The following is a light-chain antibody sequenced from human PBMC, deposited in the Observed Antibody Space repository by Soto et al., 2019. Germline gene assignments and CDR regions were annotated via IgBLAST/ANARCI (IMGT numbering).Light chain of an antibody. CDR3: QQLCIYPHT. CDR2: DAS. CDR1: RDIDSY. Sequence: DIQLTQSPSLLSASVGDRVTITCRASRDIDSYLAWYQLKPGKGPKLLIYDASTLQSGAPSRFSGSGSGTEFTPTIISLLPEDFAAYYCQQLCIYPHTFGQGTKVEIK. J-gene: IGKJ1*01. V-gene: IGKV1-9*01.